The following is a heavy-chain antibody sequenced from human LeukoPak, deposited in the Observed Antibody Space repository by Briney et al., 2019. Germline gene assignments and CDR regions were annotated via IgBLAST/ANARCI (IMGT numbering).Heavy chain of an antibody. CDR2: ISAYNGNT. V-gene: IGHV1-18*01. J-gene: IGHJ4*02. CDR1: GYTFTSYG. CDR3: ARDFRYSSAKRDY. Sequence: ASVKVSCKASGYTFTSYGISWVRQAPGQGLEWMGWISAYNGNTNYAQKLQGRVTMTTDTSTSTACMELRSLRSDDTAVYYCARDFRYSSAKRDYWGQGTLVTVSS. D-gene: IGHD6-19*01.